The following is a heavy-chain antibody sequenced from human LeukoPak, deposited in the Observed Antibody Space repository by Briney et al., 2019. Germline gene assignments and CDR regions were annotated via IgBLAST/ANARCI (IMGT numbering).Heavy chain of an antibody. CDR1: GLTFDDYG. CDR2: INWNGGST. D-gene: IGHD2-2*02. Sequence: GGSLRLSCAASGLTFDDYGMSWVRQAPGKGLEWVSGINWNGGSTGYADSVKGRFTISRDNAKNSLYLQMNSLRAEDTALYYCARLANYCSSTSCYIYYFDYWGQGTLVTVSS. CDR3: ARLANYCSSTSCYIYYFDY. V-gene: IGHV3-20*04. J-gene: IGHJ4*02.